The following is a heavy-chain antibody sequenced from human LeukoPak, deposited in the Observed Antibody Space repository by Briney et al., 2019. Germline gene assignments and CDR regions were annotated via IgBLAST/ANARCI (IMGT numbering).Heavy chain of an antibody. J-gene: IGHJ5*02. CDR2: INPNSGGT. CDR3: AIGGGSSQGTAWFDP. D-gene: IGHD2-2*01. Sequence: GASVKVSCKASGYTFTGYYMHWVRQAPGQGLEWMGWINPNSGGTNYAQKFQGRVTMTRDTSISTAYMELSRLRSDDTAVYYCAIGGGSSQGTAWFDPWGQGTLVTVSS. V-gene: IGHV1-2*02. CDR1: GYTFTGYY.